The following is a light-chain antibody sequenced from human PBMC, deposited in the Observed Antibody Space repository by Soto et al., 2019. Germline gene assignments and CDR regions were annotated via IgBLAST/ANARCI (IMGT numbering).Light chain of an antibody. CDR3: QSYDSSLSGDV. Sequence: QLVLTQPPSVSGAPGQRVTISCTGSSSNIGAGYDVHWYQQLPGTAPKLLIYGNSNRPSGVPDQFSGSKSGTSASLAITGLQAEDEADYYCQSYDSSLSGDVFGTGTKLTVL. V-gene: IGLV1-40*01. J-gene: IGLJ1*01. CDR2: GNS. CDR1: SSNIGAGYD.